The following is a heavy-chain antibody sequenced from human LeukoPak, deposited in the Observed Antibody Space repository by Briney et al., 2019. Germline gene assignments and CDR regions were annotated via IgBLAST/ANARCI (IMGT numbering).Heavy chain of an antibody. Sequence: PSETLSLTCTVSGGSISSTNYYWDWIRQPPGKGLEWIGNIYYSGSTNYNPSLKSRVTISVDTSKNQFSLKLSSVTAADTAVYYCARDKSRVRGVGVSSYYYGMDVWGQGTTVTVSS. CDR2: IYYSGST. D-gene: IGHD3-10*01. V-gene: IGHV4-39*07. CDR3: ARDKSRVRGVGVSSYYYGMDV. CDR1: GGSISSTNYY. J-gene: IGHJ6*02.